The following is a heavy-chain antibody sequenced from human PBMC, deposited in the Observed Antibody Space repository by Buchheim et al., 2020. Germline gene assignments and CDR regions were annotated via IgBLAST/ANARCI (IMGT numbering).Heavy chain of an antibody. J-gene: IGHJ6*02. CDR2: INPNSGGT. CDR1: GYTFTGYY. Sequence: QVQLVQSGAEVKKPGASVKVSCKASGYTFTGYYMHWVRQAPGQGLEWMGWINPNSGGTNYAQKFQGWVTMTRDPSISTAYMELSRLRSDDTAVYYCAREARYYYDSSGYYGIHYGMDVWGQGTT. CDR3: AREARYYYDSSGYYGIHYGMDV. V-gene: IGHV1-2*04. D-gene: IGHD3-22*01.